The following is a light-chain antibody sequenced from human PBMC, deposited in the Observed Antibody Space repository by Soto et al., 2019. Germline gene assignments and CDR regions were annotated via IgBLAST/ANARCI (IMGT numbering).Light chain of an antibody. J-gene: IGKJ1*01. Sequence: DIRMTQSPSTLSASVGDRVTITCRASQSISAWLAWYQQKPGKAPKLLIYDASKLESGVPSRFSGGGSGTDFTLTISSLQPDDSATYYCQHYETYSSTFGQGTKVDIK. CDR3: QHYETYSST. CDR1: QSISAW. CDR2: DAS. V-gene: IGKV1-5*01.